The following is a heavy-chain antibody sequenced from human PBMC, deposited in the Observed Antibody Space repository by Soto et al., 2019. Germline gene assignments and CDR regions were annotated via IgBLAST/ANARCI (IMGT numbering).Heavy chain of an antibody. CDR3: ARGGWLNTQFDY. CDR2: ISGSGGST. D-gene: IGHD3-9*01. V-gene: IGHV3-23*01. Sequence: EVQLLESGGGLVQPGVSLRLSCAASGFTFSSYAMSWVRQAPGKGLEWVSAISGSGGSTYYADSVKGRFTISRDNSKNTLYLQMNSLRAEDTAVYYCARGGWLNTQFDYWGQGTLVTVSS. J-gene: IGHJ4*02. CDR1: GFTFSSYA.